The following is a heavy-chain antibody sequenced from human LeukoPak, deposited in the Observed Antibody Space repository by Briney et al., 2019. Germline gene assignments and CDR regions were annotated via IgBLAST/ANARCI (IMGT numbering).Heavy chain of an antibody. V-gene: IGHV3-23*01. Sequence: GGSLRLSCAASGFTFSSYAMSWVRQAPGKGLEWVSAISGSGGSTYYADSVKGRFTISRDNSKNKLYLQMNSLRAEDTAVYYCAKDLRAGYDFWSGYYAFDIWGQGTMVTVSS. J-gene: IGHJ3*02. CDR1: GFTFSSYA. CDR2: ISGSGGST. CDR3: AKDLRAGYDFWSGYYAFDI. D-gene: IGHD3-3*01.